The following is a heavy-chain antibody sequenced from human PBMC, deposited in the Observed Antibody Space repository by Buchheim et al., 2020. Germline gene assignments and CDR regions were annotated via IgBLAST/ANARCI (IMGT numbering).Heavy chain of an antibody. CDR3: ARRQPSGSWFDP. J-gene: IGHJ5*02. V-gene: IGHV3-66*01. Sequence: EVQLVESGGGLVQPGGSLRLSCAVSGFTVSSDSISWVRQSPGKGLEWVSAIYGGGATYYTDSVKGRCIISRDRSQNPLSLQLNRLRVEDTAMYYCARRQPSGSWFDPWGQGTL. CDR1: GFTVSSDS. CDR2: IYGGGAT. D-gene: IGHD3-22*01.